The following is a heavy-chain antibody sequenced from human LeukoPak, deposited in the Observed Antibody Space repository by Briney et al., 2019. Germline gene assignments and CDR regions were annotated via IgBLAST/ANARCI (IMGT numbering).Heavy chain of an antibody. J-gene: IGHJ3*02. D-gene: IGHD6-25*01. Sequence: SGPTLVNPTQTLTLTCTFSGFSLSTSGVRVSWIRQPPGKALEWLARIDWDDDKFYSTSLKTRLTIPKDTSKNQVVLTMTNMDPVDTATYYCARISGPGAFDIWGQGTMITVSS. CDR3: ARISGPGAFDI. V-gene: IGHV2-70*04. CDR1: GFSLSTSGVR. CDR2: IDWDDDK.